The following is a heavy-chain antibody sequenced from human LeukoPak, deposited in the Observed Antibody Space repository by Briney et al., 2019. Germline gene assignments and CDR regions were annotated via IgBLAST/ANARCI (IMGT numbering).Heavy chain of an antibody. J-gene: IGHJ5*02. CDR2: IYTSGST. CDR3: ARVQYYYGSGSYSALNWFDP. CDR1: GGSISSYY. V-gene: IGHV4-4*07. D-gene: IGHD3-10*01. Sequence: SETLSLTCTASGGSISSYYWSWIRQPAGKGLEWIGRIYTSGSTNYNPSLKSRVTMSVDTSKNQFSLKLSSVTAADTAVHYCARVQYYYGSGSYSALNWFDPWGQGTLVTVSS.